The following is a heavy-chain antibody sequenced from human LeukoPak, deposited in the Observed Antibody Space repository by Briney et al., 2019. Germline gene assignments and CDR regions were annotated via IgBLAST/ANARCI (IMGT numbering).Heavy chain of an antibody. J-gene: IGHJ3*01. Sequence: PGGSLRLSCAASGFTFSSYAISWGRQAPGKRGEGVSGIIGSGVSKYYADSVKGRFTISRENSKNTLYLQMNSLRAADTAVYYCAKPLYNSLAVFDLWGQGTTVTVSS. CDR1: GFTFSSYA. V-gene: IGHV3-23*01. D-gene: IGHD1-14*01. CDR2: IIGSGVSK. CDR3: AKPLYNSLAVFDL.